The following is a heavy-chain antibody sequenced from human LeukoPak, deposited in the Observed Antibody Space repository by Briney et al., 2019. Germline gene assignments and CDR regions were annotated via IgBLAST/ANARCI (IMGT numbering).Heavy chain of an antibody. CDR3: ARDRSGGYFDY. J-gene: IGHJ4*03. CDR2: ISTTSSYT. CDR1: GFTFSAYY. V-gene: IGHV3-11*06. Sequence: GGSLRLSCAASGFTFSAYYMNWIRQVSGKGLEWVSYISTTSSYTNYADSVKGRFTISRDDAKNSLHLQMNSLRADDTAVYYCARDRSGGYFDYWGQGTLVTVSS. D-gene: IGHD3-10*01.